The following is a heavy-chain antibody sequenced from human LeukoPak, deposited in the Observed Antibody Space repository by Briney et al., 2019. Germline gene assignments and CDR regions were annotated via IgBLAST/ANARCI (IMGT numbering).Heavy chain of an antibody. CDR2: INHSGST. D-gene: IGHD6-6*01. CDR3: ARDRRGSSSYYYYYYYMDV. J-gene: IGHJ6*03. CDR1: GGSFSGYY. V-gene: IGHV4-34*01. Sequence: SETLSLTCAVYGGSFSGYYWSWIRQPPGKGLEWIGEINHSGSTNYNPSLKSRVTISVDTSKNQFSLKLSSVTAADTAVYYCARDRRGSSSYYYYYYYMDVWGKGTTVTVSS.